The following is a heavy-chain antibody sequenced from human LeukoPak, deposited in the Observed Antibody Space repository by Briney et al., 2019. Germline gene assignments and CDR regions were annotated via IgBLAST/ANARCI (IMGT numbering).Heavy chain of an antibody. V-gene: IGHV1-18*01. CDR3: ARGGGGSPWSDY. J-gene: IGHJ4*02. CDR1: GYTFITYG. Sequence: ASVKVSCKASGYTFITYGINWMRQAPGQGLEWMAWISPYNGRTDYAPKFQDRVTLTTNTSTGTVFVELRDLTSADTAQYYCARGGGGSPWSDYWGQGTLVTVSS. CDR2: ISPYNGRT. D-gene: IGHD1-26*01.